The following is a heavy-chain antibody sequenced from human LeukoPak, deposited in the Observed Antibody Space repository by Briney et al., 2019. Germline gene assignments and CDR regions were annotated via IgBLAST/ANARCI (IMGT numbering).Heavy chain of an antibody. CDR2: IYYSGST. CDR1: GGSISSYY. J-gene: IGHJ4*02. CDR3: ARHGGWPYYFDY. D-gene: IGHD6-19*01. V-gene: IGHV4-59*08. Sequence: SETLSLTCTVSGGSISSYYWSWIRQPPGKGLEWIGYIYYSGSTNYNPSLKSRVTISVDTSKNQFSLKLSSVTAADTAVYYCARHGGWPYYFDYWGQGTLVTASS.